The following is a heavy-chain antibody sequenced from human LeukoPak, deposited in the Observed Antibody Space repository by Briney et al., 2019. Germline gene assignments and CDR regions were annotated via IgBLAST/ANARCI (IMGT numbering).Heavy chain of an antibody. J-gene: IGHJ6*04. CDR1: GFTFSSYG. Sequence: GGSLRLSCAASGFTFSSYGMHWVRQAPGKGLEWVAVTWYDGNHKHYADSVKGRFTISRDNSKNTLYLQMNSLRAEDTAVYYCARVYSSNWYAVYYGMDVWGKGTTVTVSS. D-gene: IGHD6-13*01. V-gene: IGHV3-33*01. CDR3: ARVYSSNWYAVYYGMDV. CDR2: TWYDGNHK.